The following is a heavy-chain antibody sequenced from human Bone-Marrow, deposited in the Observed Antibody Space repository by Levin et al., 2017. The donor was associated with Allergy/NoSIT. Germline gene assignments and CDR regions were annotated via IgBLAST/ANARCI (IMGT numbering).Heavy chain of an antibody. CDR3: ARIPDTTSEFDY. J-gene: IGHJ4*02. V-gene: IGHV4-31*03. D-gene: IGHD5-18*01. Sequence: PSETLSLTCTVSGGSIRSGGYYWSWIRQHPGKGLEWIGYIYDSGNTSYNPSLESRVAISVDTSKNQFYLKLTSLTAADTAVYYCARIPDTTSEFDYWGQGTLVTVSS. CDR2: IYDSGNT. CDR1: GGSIRSGGYY.